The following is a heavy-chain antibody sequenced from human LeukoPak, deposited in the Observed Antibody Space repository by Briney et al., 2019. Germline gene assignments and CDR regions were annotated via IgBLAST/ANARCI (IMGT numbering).Heavy chain of an antibody. J-gene: IGHJ4*02. V-gene: IGHV1-46*01. Sequence: ATVKISCKVSGYTSTDYYVHWVQQAPGQGLEWMGIINPSGGSTSYAQKFQGRVTMTRDTSTSTVYMELSSLRSEDTAVYYCAREGYSYGHWGQGTLVTVSS. CDR3: AREGYSYGH. D-gene: IGHD5-18*01. CDR2: INPSGGST. CDR1: GYTSTDYY.